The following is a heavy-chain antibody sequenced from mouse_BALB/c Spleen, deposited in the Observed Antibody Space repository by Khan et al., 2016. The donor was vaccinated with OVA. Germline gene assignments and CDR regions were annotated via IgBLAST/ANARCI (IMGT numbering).Heavy chain of an antibody. V-gene: IGHV3-2*02. CDR3: ARSVTITTVVATDFDY. CDR2: ISYSGRT. CDR1: GYSITSDYA. D-gene: IGHD1-1*01. J-gene: IGHJ2*01. Sequence: EVQLQESGPGLVKPSQSLSLTCTVTGYSITSDYAWNWIRQFPGNKLEWMDYISYSGRTSYNPSLKSRISITRDTSKNQFFLQLNSVTTEDTATYFCARSVTITTVVATDFDYWGQGTTLTVSS.